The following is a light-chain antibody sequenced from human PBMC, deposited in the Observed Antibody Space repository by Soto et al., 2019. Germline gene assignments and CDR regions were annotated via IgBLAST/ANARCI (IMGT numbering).Light chain of an antibody. CDR3: QQYNSYDMWS. Sequence: DIQMTQSPSTLSASVGDRVTITCRASQGISKWLAWYQQKPGKAPKLLIDGASRLENGVPSRFSGSGSGTEFTLTISSLQPDDFATYFCQQYNSYDMWSFGHGTKVDLK. J-gene: IGKJ1*01. CDR1: QGISKW. V-gene: IGKV1-5*01. CDR2: GAS.